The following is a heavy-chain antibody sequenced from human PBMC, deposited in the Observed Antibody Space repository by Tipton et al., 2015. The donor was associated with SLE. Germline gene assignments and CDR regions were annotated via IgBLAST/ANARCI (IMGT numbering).Heavy chain of an antibody. CDR3: ARAISGYYFDS. CDR2: ISSGSRYI. V-gene: IGHV3-21*03. D-gene: IGHD2/OR15-2a*01. Sequence: SLRLSCTASGFNFEVFAMEWGRQAPGKGLEWVSSISSGSRYIYYADSVKGRFTISRDNANNSLYLHMNRLRAEDTALYYCARAISGYYFDSWGQGTLVTVSS. CDR1: GFNFEVFA. J-gene: IGHJ4*02.